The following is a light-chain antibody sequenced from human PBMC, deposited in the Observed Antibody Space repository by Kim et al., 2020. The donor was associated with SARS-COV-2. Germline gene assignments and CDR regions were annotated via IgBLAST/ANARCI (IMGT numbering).Light chain of an antibody. CDR1: QSVSSSY. CDR3: QHYGGSLFS. V-gene: IGKV3-20*01. CDR2: GVS. J-gene: IGKJ2*03. Sequence: PGERATLSCRASQSVSSSYLAWYQQKPGQSPRLLIYGVSSRAPGIPDRFSGGGSGTDFTLTISRLEPEDFVVYYCQHYGGSLFSFGQGTKLEI.